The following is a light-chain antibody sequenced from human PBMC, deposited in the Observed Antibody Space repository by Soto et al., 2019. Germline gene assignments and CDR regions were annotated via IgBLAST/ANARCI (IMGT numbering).Light chain of an antibody. J-gene: IGKJ1*01. Sequence: DIQMTQSPSTLSASVGDRVTITCRASQNIGNWLAWYQQKPGKTPDLLIYDASSLESGVPLRFSGSGSGTAFSLPISSLQTDDSATYYCRQYNDEPWTFGQGTKVEIK. CDR2: DAS. CDR3: RQYNDEPWT. V-gene: IGKV1-5*01. CDR1: QNIGNW.